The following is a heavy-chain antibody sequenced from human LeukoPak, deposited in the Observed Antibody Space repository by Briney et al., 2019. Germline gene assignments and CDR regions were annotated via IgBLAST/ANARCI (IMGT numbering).Heavy chain of an antibody. CDR3: AGETYDSSGYPPGYFDY. V-gene: IGHV4-59*01. CDR2: IYYSGST. Sequence: PSETLSLICTVSGGSISSYYWSWIRQPPGKGLEWIGYIYYSGSTNYNPSLKSRVTISVDTSKNQFSLKLSSVTAADTAVYYCAGETYDSSGYPPGYFDYWGQGTLVTVSS. D-gene: IGHD3-22*01. CDR1: GGSISSYY. J-gene: IGHJ4*02.